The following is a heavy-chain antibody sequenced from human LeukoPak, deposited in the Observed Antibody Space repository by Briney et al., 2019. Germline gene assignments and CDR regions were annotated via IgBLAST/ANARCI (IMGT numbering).Heavy chain of an antibody. Sequence: GGSLRLSCAASGFTVSSNYMSWVCQGPGKGMGWDSVIYSGGSTYYADSVKGRFTISRDNSKNTLYPQMNSLRAEDTAIYYCAKMPVSYSSGWSTFDYWGQGSLVTVSS. CDR3: AKMPVSYSSGWSTFDY. V-gene: IGHV3-53*01. CDR1: GFTVSSNY. CDR2: IYSGGST. D-gene: IGHD6-19*01. J-gene: IGHJ4*02.